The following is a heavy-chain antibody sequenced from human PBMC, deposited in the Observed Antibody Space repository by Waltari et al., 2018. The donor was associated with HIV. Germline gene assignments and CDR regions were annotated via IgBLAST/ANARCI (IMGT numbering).Heavy chain of an antibody. D-gene: IGHD4-17*01. J-gene: IGHJ5*01. Sequence: QMQLQQWGAGTLKPAEPLSLTCAVQGGSFSGYYWSWIRQPPGKGLEWIGEVSPSRSTKYNPSLKSRVTISVDTSKNQFSLRLKSVTAADTAVFYCASRGAPTPVTTDSWGQGTLVIVSS. CDR1: GGSFSGYY. CDR2: VSPSRST. V-gene: IGHV4-34*01. CDR3: ASRGAPTPVTTDS.